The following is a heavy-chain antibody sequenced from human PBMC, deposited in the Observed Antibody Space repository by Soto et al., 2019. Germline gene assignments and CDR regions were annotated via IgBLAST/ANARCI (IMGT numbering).Heavy chain of an antibody. D-gene: IGHD2-2*01. Sequence: EVQLVESGGGLVKPGGSVRLSCAASGFTFSNAWMSWVRQAPGKGLEWVGRIKSKTAGGTTEYDAPVKDRFTISRDDSKNTLYLQINSLKTDDTSVYYCAIGHRSSRKIFDSLGQGTLVTVSS. J-gene: IGHJ4*02. CDR3: AIGHRSSRKIFDS. CDR1: GFTFSNAW. CDR2: IKSKTAGGTT. V-gene: IGHV3-15*01.